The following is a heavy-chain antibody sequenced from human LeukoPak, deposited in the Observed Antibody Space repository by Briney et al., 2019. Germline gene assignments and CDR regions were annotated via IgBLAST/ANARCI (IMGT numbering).Heavy chain of an antibody. J-gene: IGHJ4*02. V-gene: IGHV3-74*01. CDR1: GFTFSSYW. Sequence: GGSLRLSCAASGFTFSSYWMHWVRQAPGKGLVWVSRINSDGSSTSYADSVKGRFTISRDNAKNTLYLQMNSLRAEDAAVYYCASESVVVSFDYWGQGTLVTVSS. D-gene: IGHD2-15*01. CDR3: ASESVVVSFDY. CDR2: INSDGSST.